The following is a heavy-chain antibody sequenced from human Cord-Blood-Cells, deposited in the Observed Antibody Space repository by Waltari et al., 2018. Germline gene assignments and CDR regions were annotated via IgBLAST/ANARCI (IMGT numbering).Heavy chain of an antibody. CDR3: ARQILGYCSSTSCYVDAFDI. Sequence: QPPGKGLEWIGSIYYSGSTYYNPSLKSRVTISVDTSKNQFSLKLSSVTAADTAVYYCARQILGYCSSTSCYVDAFDIWGQGTMVTVSS. CDR2: IYYSGST. D-gene: IGHD2-2*01. J-gene: IGHJ3*02. V-gene: IGHV4-39*01.